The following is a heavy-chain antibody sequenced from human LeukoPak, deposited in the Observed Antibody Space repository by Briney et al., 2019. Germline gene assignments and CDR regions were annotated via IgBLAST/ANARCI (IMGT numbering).Heavy chain of an antibody. CDR3: ARDPGRWLPDHIDY. Sequence: ASVKVSCKASGYTFTSYGISWVRQAPGQGLEWMGWISAYNGNTNYAQKLQGRVTTTTDTSTSTAYMELRSLRSDDTAVYYCARDPGRWLPDHIDYWGQGTLVTVSS. J-gene: IGHJ4*02. D-gene: IGHD1-26*01. CDR2: ISAYNGNT. CDR1: GYTFTSYG. V-gene: IGHV1-18*01.